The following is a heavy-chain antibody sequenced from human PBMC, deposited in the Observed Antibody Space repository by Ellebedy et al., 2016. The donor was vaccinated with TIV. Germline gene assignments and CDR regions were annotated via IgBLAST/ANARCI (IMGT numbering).Heavy chain of an antibody. D-gene: IGHD3/OR15-3a*01. Sequence: GESLKISCAASGFSFGTYWMSWVRLAPAKGLEWVALINQDGSETYYGDSSKGRFTISRDNAKSSLYLQVNSLRADDAAIYFCARDGLSYDYYNGMDVWGQGTTVSVS. CDR2: INQDGSET. J-gene: IGHJ6*02. V-gene: IGHV3-7*03. CDR1: GFSFGTYW. CDR3: ARDGLSYDYYNGMDV.